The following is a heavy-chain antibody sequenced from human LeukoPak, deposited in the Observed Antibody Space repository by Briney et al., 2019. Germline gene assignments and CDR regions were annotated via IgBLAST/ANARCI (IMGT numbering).Heavy chain of an antibody. Sequence: SETLSLTCTVSSGSISTSNYYWSWIRQPAGKGLEWIGRISSSGSTNYNPSLKIRVTISVDTSKNQFSLKLSSVTAADTAVYFCARGPYSYDSSGAFDIXGQGTMVTVSX. CDR3: ARGPYSYDSSGAFDI. V-gene: IGHV4-61*02. D-gene: IGHD3-22*01. CDR2: ISSSGST. CDR1: SGSISTSNYY. J-gene: IGHJ3*02.